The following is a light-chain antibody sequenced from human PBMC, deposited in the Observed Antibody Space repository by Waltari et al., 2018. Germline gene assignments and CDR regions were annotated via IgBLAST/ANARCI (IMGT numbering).Light chain of an antibody. Sequence: EIVLTQSPGTMSLSPGERASLSCRASQSVTNNNFAWSQQKPGQAPRLLIYGASRRATCIPYRFRGSGSGTDFTLTISRLEPEDFAVYYCQQLGSSPITFGQGTRLEMK. CDR2: GAS. J-gene: IGKJ5*01. CDR3: QQLGSSPIT. CDR1: QSVTNNN. V-gene: IGKV3-20*01.